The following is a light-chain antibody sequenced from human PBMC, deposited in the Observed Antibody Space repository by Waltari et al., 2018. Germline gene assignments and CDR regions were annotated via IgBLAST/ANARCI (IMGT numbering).Light chain of an antibody. CDR2: EDS. V-gene: IGLV3-10*01. CDR1: ALPKKY. Sequence: SYELTQPPSMSVSPGQAARITCSGDALPKKYAYWYQQKSGQVPVLVIYEDSLRPSGTPGGFAGSRSGTVATLSISGAQVEDEADYYCFSTDTSGSHWVFGGGTKLTVL. J-gene: IGLJ3*02. CDR3: FSTDTSGSHWV.